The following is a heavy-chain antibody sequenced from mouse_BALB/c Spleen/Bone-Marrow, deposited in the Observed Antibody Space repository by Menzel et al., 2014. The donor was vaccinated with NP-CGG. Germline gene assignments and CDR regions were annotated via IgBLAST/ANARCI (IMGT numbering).Heavy chain of an antibody. V-gene: IGHV1-59*01. CDR2: IYPSDSYT. J-gene: IGHJ1*01. CDR3: TRQDYYGNSYWYFDV. Sequence: QVQLQQSGADLVRPGASVKLSCKASGYTFTSYWINWVKQRPGQGLEWIGNIYPSDSYTNYNQKFRDKATLTVDTSSSTAYMQLSSPTSEDSAVYYCTRQDYYGNSYWYFDVWGAGTRSPSPQ. D-gene: IGHD1-1*01. CDR1: GYTFTSYW.